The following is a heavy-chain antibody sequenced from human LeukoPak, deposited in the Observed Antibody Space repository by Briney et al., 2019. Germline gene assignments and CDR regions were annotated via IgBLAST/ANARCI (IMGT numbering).Heavy chain of an antibody. CDR1: GGSISSSSYY. CDR3: ARDLTPFGVVIPLDY. CDR2: IYYSGST. Sequence: PSETLSLTCTVSGGSISSSSYYWGWIRQPPGKGLEWIGSIYYSGSTYYNPSLNSRLTISVDTSKNQFSLKLSSVTAADTAVYYCARDLTPFGVVIPLDYWGQGTLVTVSS. V-gene: IGHV4-39*07. D-gene: IGHD3-3*01. J-gene: IGHJ4*02.